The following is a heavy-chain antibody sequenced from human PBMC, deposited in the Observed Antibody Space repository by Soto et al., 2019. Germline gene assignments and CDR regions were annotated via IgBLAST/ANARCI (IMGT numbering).Heavy chain of an antibody. CDR3: AHYRIFGDYMYYFDS. Sequence: QITLKESGPPLVKPTQTLTLTCTFSGFSLSTSRVGVGWIRQPPGKALEWLALIYWDDDKRYSPSLKTRLTITKDTSKNQVVLTMTNMDPVDRATYYCAHYRIFGDYMYYFDSWGQGTLVTVSS. J-gene: IGHJ4*02. V-gene: IGHV2-5*02. D-gene: IGHD4-17*01. CDR1: GFSLSTSRVG. CDR2: IYWDDDK.